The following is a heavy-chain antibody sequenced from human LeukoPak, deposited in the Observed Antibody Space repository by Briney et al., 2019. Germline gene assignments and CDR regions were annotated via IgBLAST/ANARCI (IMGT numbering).Heavy chain of an antibody. CDR3: ARGESPDY. D-gene: IGHD3-10*01. V-gene: IGHV4-30-2*01. Sequence: PSETLSLTCAVSGGSISSGGYSWSWIRQPLGKGLEWIGYIYHSGSTYYNPSLKSRVTISVDRSKNQFSLKLSSVTAADTAVYYCARGESPDYWGQGTLVTVSS. CDR2: IYHSGST. CDR1: GGSISSGGYS. J-gene: IGHJ4*02.